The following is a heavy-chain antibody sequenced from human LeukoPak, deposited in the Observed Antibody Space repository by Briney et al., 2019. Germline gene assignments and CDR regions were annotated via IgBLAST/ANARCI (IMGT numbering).Heavy chain of an antibody. Sequence: GASVTVSCTASGYTFTSYGISWVRQAPGQGLEWMGWISAYNGNTNYAQKLQGRVTMTTDTSTSTAYMELRSLRSDDTAVYYCARSHSYGDYGNIDYWGQGTLVTVSS. CDR1: GYTFTSYG. V-gene: IGHV1-18*01. CDR2: ISAYNGNT. CDR3: ARSHSYGDYGNIDY. J-gene: IGHJ4*02. D-gene: IGHD4-17*01.